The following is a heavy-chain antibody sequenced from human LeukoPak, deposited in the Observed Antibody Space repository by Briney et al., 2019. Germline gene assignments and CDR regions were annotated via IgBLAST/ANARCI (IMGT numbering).Heavy chain of an antibody. D-gene: IGHD6-13*01. J-gene: IGHJ4*02. V-gene: IGHV3-30*19. Sequence: GGSLRLSCAASGFTFSSYGMHWVRQAPGKGLEWVAVISYDGSNKYYADSVKGRFTISRDNSKNTLYLQMNSLRAEDTAVHYCARDRPAAGDYWGQGTLVTVSS. CDR1: GFTFSSYG. CDR2: ISYDGSNK. CDR3: ARDRPAAGDY.